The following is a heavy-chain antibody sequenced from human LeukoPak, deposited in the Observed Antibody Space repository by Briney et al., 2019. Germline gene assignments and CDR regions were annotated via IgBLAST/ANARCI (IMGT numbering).Heavy chain of an antibody. CDR1: GGSFSGYY. Sequence: SETLSLTCAVYGGSFSGYYWSWIRQPPGKGLEWIGEINHSGSTNYNPSLKSRVSISVDTSKNQFSLKLSSVTAADTAVYYCARGFSSSWYNWFDPWGQGTLVTVSS. CDR3: ARGFSSSWYNWFDP. CDR2: INHSGST. D-gene: IGHD6-13*01. J-gene: IGHJ5*02. V-gene: IGHV4-34*01.